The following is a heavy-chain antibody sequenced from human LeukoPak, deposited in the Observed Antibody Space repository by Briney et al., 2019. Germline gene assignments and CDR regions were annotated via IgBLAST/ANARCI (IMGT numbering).Heavy chain of an antibody. Sequence: GSLRLSCAASGFPFSTYAMNWVRQAPGKGLEWVSVITGSGGFTQYADSVEGRFTISRDNSKNTVYLQMNSLRVEDTALYYCVRSLDYWGQGTLVTVSS. CDR1: GFPFSTYA. CDR3: VRSLDY. J-gene: IGHJ4*02. CDR2: ITGSGGFT. V-gene: IGHV3-23*01.